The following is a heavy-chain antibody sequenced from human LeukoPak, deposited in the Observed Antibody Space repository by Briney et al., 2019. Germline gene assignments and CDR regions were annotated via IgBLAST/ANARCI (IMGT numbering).Heavy chain of an antibody. V-gene: IGHV1-2*02. CDR1: AYTFTGYY. CDR3: AREGSGWYGNFDY. D-gene: IGHD6-19*01. Sequence: GASVKVSCKASAYTFTGYYMHWVRQAPGQGLEWMGWINPDSGGTNYAQKFQGRVTMTRDTSISTAYTEVSRLRSDDTAVYYCAREGSGWYGNFDYWGQGTLVTVSS. J-gene: IGHJ4*02. CDR2: INPDSGGT.